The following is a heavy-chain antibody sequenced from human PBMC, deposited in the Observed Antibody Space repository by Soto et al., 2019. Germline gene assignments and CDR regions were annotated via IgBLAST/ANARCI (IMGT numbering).Heavy chain of an antibody. Sequence: RLSRTCPVSGGSISSGDYYWSWIREPPGKGLEWIGYIYYSGSTYYNPSLKSRVTISVDTSKNQFSLKLSSVTAADTAVYYCARGMGYCSGGSCYFDYWGQGTLVTVSS. CDR3: ARGMGYCSGGSCYFDY. J-gene: IGHJ4*02. CDR1: GGSISSGDYY. D-gene: IGHD2-15*01. V-gene: IGHV4-30-4*01. CDR2: IYYSGST.